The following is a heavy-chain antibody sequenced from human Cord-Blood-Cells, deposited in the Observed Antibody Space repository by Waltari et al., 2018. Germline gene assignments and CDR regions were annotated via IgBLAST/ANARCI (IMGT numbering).Heavy chain of an antibody. J-gene: IGHJ4*02. CDR1: GYSFTSYW. CDR2: IYPGDSDT. Sequence: AEVKKPGESLKISCKGSGYSFTSYWIGWVRQMPGKGPEWMGIIYPGDSDTRYSPSAQGQVTISADKSISTAYLQWSSLKAPHTAMYYCARPSSPRAARVDYWGQGNLVTVSS. CDR3: ARPSSPRAARVDY. V-gene: IGHV5-51*01. D-gene: IGHD6-6*01.